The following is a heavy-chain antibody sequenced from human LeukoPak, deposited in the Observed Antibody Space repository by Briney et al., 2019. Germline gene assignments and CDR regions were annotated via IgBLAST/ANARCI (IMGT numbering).Heavy chain of an antibody. V-gene: IGHV4-39*01. CDR2: IYYSGST. D-gene: IGHD1-26*01. Sequence: PSETLSLTCTVSGGSISSSSYYWGWIRQPPGKGLEWIGSIYYSGSTYYNPSLKGRVTISVDTSKNQFSLKLSSVTAADTAVYYCASSSPSGSYPDPFDPWGQGTLVTVSS. CDR3: ASSSPSGSYPDPFDP. J-gene: IGHJ5*02. CDR1: GGSISSSSYY.